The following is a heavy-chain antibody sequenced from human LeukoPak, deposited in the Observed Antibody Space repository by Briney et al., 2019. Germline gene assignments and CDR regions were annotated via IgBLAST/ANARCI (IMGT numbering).Heavy chain of an antibody. Sequence: GGSLRLSCSASGFTFSSYGMHWVRQAPGKGLDYVSAISSNGGSTYYADSVEGRFTISRDSSKNTLYLQMNSLRAEDTATYYCAKHRTGPPYGLDVWGQGTTVTVSS. CDR2: ISSNGGST. J-gene: IGHJ6*02. CDR1: GFTFSSYG. CDR3: AKHRTGPPYGLDV. V-gene: IGHV3-64*04.